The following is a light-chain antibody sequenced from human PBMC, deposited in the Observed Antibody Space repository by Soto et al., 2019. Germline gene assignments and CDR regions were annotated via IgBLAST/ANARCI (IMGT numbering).Light chain of an antibody. CDR2: AAS. CDR3: QQTYSTPFT. V-gene: IGKV1-13*02. J-gene: IGKJ3*01. CDR1: QAITSA. Sequence: AIQLTQSPSSLSASVGDTVTITCRASQAITSALAWYQQKPGKVPKLLIHAASSLESGVPSRFSGGASGTDFTLTISSLQPEDFATYYCQQTYSTPFTFGPGTKVDIK.